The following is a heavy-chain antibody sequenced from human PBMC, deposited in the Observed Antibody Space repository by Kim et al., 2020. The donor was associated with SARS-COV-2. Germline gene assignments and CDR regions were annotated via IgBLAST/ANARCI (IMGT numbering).Heavy chain of an antibody. V-gene: IGHV3-49*03. CDR1: GFTFGDYA. Sequence: GGSLRLSCTASGFTFGDYAISWFRQAPGKGLEWVGFIRSKAYGGTTEYAASVKGRFTMSRDDSKSIAYLHMNSLKTEDTAVYYCTRAAASGWGQGTLVTVSS. D-gene: IGHD3-10*01. J-gene: IGHJ4*02. CDR3: TRAAASG. CDR2: IRSKAYGGTT.